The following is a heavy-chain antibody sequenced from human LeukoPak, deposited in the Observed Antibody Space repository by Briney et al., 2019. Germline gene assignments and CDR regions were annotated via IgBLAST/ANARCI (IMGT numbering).Heavy chain of an antibody. CDR1: GFTFDDYA. J-gene: IGHJ3*02. V-gene: IGHV3-9*03. CDR2: ISWSSGSI. D-gene: IGHD6-19*01. CDR3: EKGYSSGWYEAFDI. Sequence: GGSLRLSCAASGFTFDDYAMHWVRQAPGKGLEWVSGISWSSGSIGYADSVKGRFTISRDNAKNSLYLQMNSLRAEDMALYYCEKGYSSGWYEAFDIWGQGTMVTVSS.